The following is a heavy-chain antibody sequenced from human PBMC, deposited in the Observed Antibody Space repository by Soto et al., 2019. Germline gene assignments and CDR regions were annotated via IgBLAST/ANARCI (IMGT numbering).Heavy chain of an antibody. D-gene: IGHD3-22*01. CDR3: AKSPYDSSAYPSDY. J-gene: IGHJ4*02. CDR1: GFTFSSYA. V-gene: IGHV3-23*01. Sequence: GGSLRLSCAASGFTFSSYAMSWVRQAPGKGLEWVSGISGSGDNTDYADSVKGRFTISRDNSKNTLYLQMNSLRAEDTAIYYCAKSPYDSSAYPSDYWGQGTLVTVSS. CDR2: ISGSGDNT.